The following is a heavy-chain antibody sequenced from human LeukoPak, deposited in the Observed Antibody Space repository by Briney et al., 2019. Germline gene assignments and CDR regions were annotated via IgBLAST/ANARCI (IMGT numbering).Heavy chain of an antibody. Sequence: SVKVSCKASGGTFSGYAISWVRQAPGQGLEWMGGIIPIFGTANYAQKFLGRVTITADKSTSTAYMELSSLRSEDTAVYYCARALLWFGELLYYYYYMDVWGKGTTVTVSS. J-gene: IGHJ6*03. CDR1: GGTFSGYA. CDR2: IIPIFGTA. D-gene: IGHD3-10*01. V-gene: IGHV1-69*06. CDR3: ARALLWFGELLYYYYYMDV.